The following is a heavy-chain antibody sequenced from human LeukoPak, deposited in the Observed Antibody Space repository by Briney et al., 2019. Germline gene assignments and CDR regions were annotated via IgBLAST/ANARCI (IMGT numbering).Heavy chain of an antibody. J-gene: IGHJ5*02. CDR2: ISTYNGNT. V-gene: IGHV1-18*01. CDR3: AKDQYYDSKGWFDA. CDR1: GYTFNSHG. Sequence: ASVTVSCKASGYTFNSHGITWVRQAPGQGLEWMGWISTYNGNTNYAPKLQGRVTMTTDTSTSTAYMELRSLRSDDTAVYYCAKDQYYDSKGWFDAWGQGTLVTVSS. D-gene: IGHD3-22*01.